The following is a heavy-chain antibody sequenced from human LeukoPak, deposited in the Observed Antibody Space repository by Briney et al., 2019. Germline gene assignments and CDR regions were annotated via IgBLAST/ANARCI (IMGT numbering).Heavy chain of an antibody. D-gene: IGHD3-16*01. V-gene: IGHV4-34*01. J-gene: IGHJ5*02. CDR2: INHRGST. Sequence: SETLSLTCAVYGGSISAYCCSWIRQPPGKGLEWIGEINHRGSTNYNLSLKSRVTISVDTSKNQFSLKVRSVTAADMAVYYCARGRVEGDTRLVWFDPWGQGTLVIVSS. CDR1: GGSISAYC. CDR3: ARGRVEGDTRLVWFDP.